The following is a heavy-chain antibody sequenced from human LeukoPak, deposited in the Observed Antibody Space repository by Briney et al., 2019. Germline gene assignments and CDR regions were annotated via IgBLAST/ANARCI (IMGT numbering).Heavy chain of an antibody. CDR2: IYPLETT. CDR3: ARDNMSHWFDP. V-gene: IGHV4-61*10. Sequence: PSETLSLTCTVSGDSVNSGAYYWSWLRQPAGKEPEWIGRIYPLETTNYNPSLKSRVAISVDTSKNQFSLKLTSVTAADTAVYYCARDNMSHWFDPWGQGTLVTVSS. CDR1: GDSVNSGAYY. D-gene: IGHD2/OR15-2a*01. J-gene: IGHJ5*02.